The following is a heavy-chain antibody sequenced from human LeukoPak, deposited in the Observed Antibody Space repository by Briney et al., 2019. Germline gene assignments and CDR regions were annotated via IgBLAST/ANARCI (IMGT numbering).Heavy chain of an antibody. CDR1: GFTVSNNY. Sequence: GGSLRLSCAASGFTVSNNYMNWVRQAPGKGLEWVSIIYSGGNTYYADSVKGRFTISRDNPKNTLYLQMNSLRVEDTAVYYCALYSGNYRAFDYWGRGTLVTVSS. CDR2: IYSGGNT. CDR3: ALYSGNYRAFDY. D-gene: IGHD1-26*01. V-gene: IGHV3-53*01. J-gene: IGHJ4*02.